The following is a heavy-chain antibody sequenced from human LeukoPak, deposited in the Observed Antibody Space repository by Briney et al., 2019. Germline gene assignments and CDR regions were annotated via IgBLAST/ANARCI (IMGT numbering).Heavy chain of an antibody. J-gene: IGHJ1*01. CDR1: GYTFTSYD. CDR3: ARKYSSGRIGTDEYFQH. D-gene: IGHD6-19*01. CDR2: VNPNSGNT. Sequence: RASVKVSCKASGYTFTSYDINWVRQATGQGLEWMGWVNPNSGNTGYAQKFQGRVTMTRNTSISTAYMELSSLRSEDTAVYYCARKYSSGRIGTDEYFQHWGQGALVTVSS. V-gene: IGHV1-8*01.